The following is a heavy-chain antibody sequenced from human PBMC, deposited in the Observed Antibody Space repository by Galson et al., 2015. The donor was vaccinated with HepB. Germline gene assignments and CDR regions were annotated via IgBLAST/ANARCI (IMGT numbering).Heavy chain of an antibody. D-gene: IGHD4-11*01. CDR3: ARSTVTTNSDWFDP. CDR2: ISVDNGKT. Sequence: QSGAEVKRPGASVKVSCKASGHTFTSYGISGISWVRQAPGQGLEWMGWISVDNGKTNYAQKLQGRVTMTTDTSTSTAYMELRSLRSDDTAVYYCARSTVTTNSDWFDPWGQGTLVTVSS. CDR1: GHTFTSYG. V-gene: IGHV1-18*01. J-gene: IGHJ5*02.